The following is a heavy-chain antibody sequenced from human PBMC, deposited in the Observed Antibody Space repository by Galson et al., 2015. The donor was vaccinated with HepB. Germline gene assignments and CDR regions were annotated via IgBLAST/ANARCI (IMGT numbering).Heavy chain of an antibody. D-gene: IGHD2-15*01. V-gene: IGHV5-51*01. J-gene: IGHJ4*02. CDR1: GYRFTSYW. CDR2: IYPGDSDT. CDR3: ARHGRTGYCSGDSCSDY. Sequence: QSGAEVKKPGESLKISCKGSGYRFTSYWIGWVRQMPGKGLEWMGIIYPGDSDTRYSPSLQGQVTISADKSISTAYLQWSSLKASDTAMYYCARHGRTGYCSGDSCSDYWGQGTLVTVSS.